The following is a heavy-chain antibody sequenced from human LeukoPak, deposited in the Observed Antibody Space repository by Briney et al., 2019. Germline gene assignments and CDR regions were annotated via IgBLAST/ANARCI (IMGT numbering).Heavy chain of an antibody. CDR1: GFTLSTFA. CDR2: MTANGGST. D-gene: IGHD6-13*01. J-gene: IGHJ4*02. Sequence: GGSLRLSCAASGFTLSTFAMHWVRQAPGKGLEYVSGMTANGGSTYYAKSVKGRFTISRDNSKNTLYLQMGSVRAEDMAVYYCARQAAGVVYWGQGTLVTVSS. V-gene: IGHV3-64*01. CDR3: ARQAAGVVY.